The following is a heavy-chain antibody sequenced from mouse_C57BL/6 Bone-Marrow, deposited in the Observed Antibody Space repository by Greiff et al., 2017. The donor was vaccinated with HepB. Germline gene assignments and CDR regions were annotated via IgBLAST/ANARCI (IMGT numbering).Heavy chain of an antibody. CDR1: GYSITSGYY. Sequence: DVQLQESGPGLVKPSQSLSLTCSVTGYSITSGYYWNWIRQFPGNKLEWMGYISYDGSNNYNPSLKNRISITRDTSKNQFFLKLNSVTTEDTATYYCARFSGFYFDYWGQGTTLTVSS. J-gene: IGHJ2*01. D-gene: IGHD2-2*01. CDR3: ARFSGFYFDY. V-gene: IGHV3-6*01. CDR2: ISYDGSN.